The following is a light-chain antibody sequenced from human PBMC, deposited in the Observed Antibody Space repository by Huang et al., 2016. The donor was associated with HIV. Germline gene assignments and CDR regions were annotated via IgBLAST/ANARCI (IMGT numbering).Light chain of an antibody. Sequence: DIQVTQSPSSLSASVGDRVTITCRTSKRISSHLSWYQQKIGKGPKLLIYSSTVLQSGVPSMFTGSGSGTDFTLTINSLQPEDFATYYCQQTYSAPVTFGGGTRVEIK. CDR1: KRISSH. CDR3: QQTYSAPVT. J-gene: IGKJ4*01. V-gene: IGKV1-39*01. CDR2: SST.